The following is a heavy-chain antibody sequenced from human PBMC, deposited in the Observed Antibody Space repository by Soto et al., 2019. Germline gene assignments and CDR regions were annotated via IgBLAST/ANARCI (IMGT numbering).Heavy chain of an antibody. D-gene: IGHD3-3*01. CDR1: GVSISNSY. J-gene: IGHJ5*02. V-gene: IGHV4-59*12. CDR3: ARAFWRGSGGGKWIDP. Sequence: QVQLQESGPGLVKPSETLSLTCTVSGVSISNSYWNWIRKPPGRGLEWIGGIYYSGSANYNPSLNTRVTVSLCTSRNQFSLKLSSATAADTAVYYWARAFWRGSGGGKWIDPWGQGTLVTVAS. CDR2: IYYSGSA.